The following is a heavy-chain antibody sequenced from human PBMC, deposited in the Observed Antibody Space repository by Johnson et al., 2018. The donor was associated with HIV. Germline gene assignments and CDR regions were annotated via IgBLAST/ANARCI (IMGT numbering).Heavy chain of an antibody. J-gene: IGHJ3*02. CDR1: GFTFSSYD. V-gene: IGHV3-30*03. Sequence: QGLLVESGGGVVQPGRSLRVSCGTSGFTFSSYDMHWVRQAPGKGLEWVAVISYDGSHKYYADSLRGRFNISRDNSKNTLYLQMNSLRAEDTAVYYCARRCSSSSCSHGAFDIWGQGTVVTVSS. CDR3: ARRCSSSSCSHGAFDI. D-gene: IGHD2-2*01. CDR2: ISYDGSHK.